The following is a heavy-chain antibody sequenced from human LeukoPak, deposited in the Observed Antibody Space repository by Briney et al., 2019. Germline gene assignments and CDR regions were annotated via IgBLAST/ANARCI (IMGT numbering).Heavy chain of an antibody. Sequence: PGVSLRLSCAASGFTFNNYAMSWARQAPGKGLEWVSAIHYSGGSTYYADSVKGRFTISRDNSKNTLYLQMNSLRAEDTAVYYCAKVIREVDMSYDYWGQGALVTVSS. CDR3: AKVIREVDMSYDY. CDR2: IHYSGGST. J-gene: IGHJ4*02. CDR1: GFTFNNYA. D-gene: IGHD5-24*01. V-gene: IGHV3-23*01.